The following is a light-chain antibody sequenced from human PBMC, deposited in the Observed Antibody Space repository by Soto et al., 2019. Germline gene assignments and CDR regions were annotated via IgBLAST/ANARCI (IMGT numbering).Light chain of an antibody. J-gene: IGKJ4*01. CDR1: QSISSW. CDR3: QQYNTYPLI. Sequence: DIQMTQSPSTLSASIGDRVTITCRASQSISSWLAWYQQKPGKVPKLLIYDASSLQSGVPSRFSGSGSGTEFTLTISCLQPDNIATYFCQQYNTYPLIFGGGTKVEI. V-gene: IGKV1-5*01. CDR2: DAS.